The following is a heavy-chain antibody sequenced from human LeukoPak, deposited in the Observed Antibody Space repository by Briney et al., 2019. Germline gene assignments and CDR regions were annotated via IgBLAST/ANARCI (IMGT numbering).Heavy chain of an antibody. CDR3: ARLIGPVLRFLEWYEGYSYYFDY. D-gene: IGHD3-3*01. J-gene: IGHJ4*02. V-gene: IGHV4-38-2*01. Sequence: SETLSLTCAVSGYSISSGYYWGWIRQPPGKGLEWIGSIYHSGSTYYNPSLKSRVTISVDTSKNQFSLKLSSVTAADMAVYYCARLIGPVLRFLEWYEGYSYYFDYWGQGTLVTVSS. CDR1: GYSISSGYY. CDR2: IYHSGST.